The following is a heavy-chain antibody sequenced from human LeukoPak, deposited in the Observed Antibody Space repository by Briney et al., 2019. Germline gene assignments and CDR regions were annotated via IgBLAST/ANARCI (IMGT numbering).Heavy chain of an antibody. V-gene: IGHV3-30*02. CDR1: GFTFSGYG. J-gene: IGHJ4*02. CDR3: AKVEYGLVSFIDS. Sequence: GGSLRLSCAASGFTFSGYGMHWVRQAPGKGLEWVASIHYDGARSYYADSVKGRFTISRDNSRNTLYLQMNSLRADDTAAYYCAKVEYGLVSFIDSWGQGTLVIVSS. D-gene: IGHD3-9*01. CDR2: IHYDGARS.